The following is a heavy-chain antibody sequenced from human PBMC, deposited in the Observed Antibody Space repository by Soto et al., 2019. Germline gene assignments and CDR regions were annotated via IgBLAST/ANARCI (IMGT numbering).Heavy chain of an antibody. J-gene: IGHJ4*02. Sequence: QVLLVESGGGVVQPGRSLRLSCAASGFPFTTYGMHWVREGPGKGLEWVAVISYDGSNTYYADSVKGRFTISRDNSKNTLYLQKNSLRTEDTALYYCVGGQYYFDYRGQGTLVTVSS. CDR3: VGGQYYFDY. D-gene: IGHD3-10*01. CDR2: ISYDGSNT. CDR1: GFPFTTYG. V-gene: IGHV3-30*03.